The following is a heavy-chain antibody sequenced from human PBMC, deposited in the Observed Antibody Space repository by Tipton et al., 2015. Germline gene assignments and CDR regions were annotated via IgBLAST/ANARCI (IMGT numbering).Heavy chain of an antibody. D-gene: IGHD2-2*01. V-gene: IGHV4-61*01. J-gene: IGHJ3*02. Sequence: GLVKPSESLSLTCNVSGGSVSSGNYYWSWIRQPPGKALEWIGYISYTDTTHYNPSLKSRVTISLDSSKNQFSLTLNSVTAADTAVYYCARVGSSSIFDIWGQGTMVTVSS. CDR1: GGSVSSGNYY. CDR3: ARVGSSSIFDI. CDR2: ISYTDTT.